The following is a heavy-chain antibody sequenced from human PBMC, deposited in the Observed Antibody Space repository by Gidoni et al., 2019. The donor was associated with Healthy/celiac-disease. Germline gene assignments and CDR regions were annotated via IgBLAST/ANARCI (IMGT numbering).Heavy chain of an antibody. V-gene: IGHV3-7*01. CDR3: ARRAYGDYYYYGMDV. CDR1: GFTFSSYW. D-gene: IGHD4-17*01. Sequence: EVQLVESGGGLVQPGGSLRLSCAASGFTFSSYWMSWVRQAPGKGLEWVANIKQDGSEKYYVDSVKGRFTISRDNAKNSLYLQMNSLRAEDTAVYYCARRAYGDYYYYGMDVWGQGTTVTVSS. CDR2: IKQDGSEK. J-gene: IGHJ6*02.